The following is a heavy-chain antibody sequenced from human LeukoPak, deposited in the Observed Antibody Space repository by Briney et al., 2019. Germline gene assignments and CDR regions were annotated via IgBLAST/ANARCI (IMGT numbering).Heavy chain of an antibody. CDR2: INHSGST. CDR3: ARGPEESSGWYGDYFDY. J-gene: IGHJ4*02. D-gene: IGHD6-19*01. Sequence: PSETLSLTCAVYGGSFSGYYWSWIRQPPGKGLEWIGEINHSGSTNHNPSLKSRVTISVDTSKNQFSLKLSSVTAADTAVYYCARGPEESSGWYGDYFDYWGQGTLVTVSS. V-gene: IGHV4-34*01. CDR1: GGSFSGYY.